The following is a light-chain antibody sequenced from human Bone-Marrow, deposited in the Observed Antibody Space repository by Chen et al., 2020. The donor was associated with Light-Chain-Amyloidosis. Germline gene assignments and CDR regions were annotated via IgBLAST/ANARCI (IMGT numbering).Light chain of an antibody. CDR2: RDT. Sequence: SYELTQPPSVSVSPGQTARITCSGDDLPTKYAYWYQQKPGQAPVLVIHRDTERPSGISERFYGSSSGTTATLTISGVQAEDEADYHCQSADSSGTDEVICGGGTKLTVL. CDR1: DLPTKY. CDR3: QSADSSGTDEVI. J-gene: IGLJ2*01. V-gene: IGLV3-25*03.